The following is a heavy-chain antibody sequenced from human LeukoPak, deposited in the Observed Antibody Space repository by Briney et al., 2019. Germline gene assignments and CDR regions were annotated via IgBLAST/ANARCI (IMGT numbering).Heavy chain of an antibody. D-gene: IGHD3-9*01. CDR3: ARDVGTTGWHTYDF. CDR2: TYYRSKWYN. CDR1: GDSVSSNNGA. Sequence: SQTLSLTCAISGDSVSSNNGAWNWIRQSPSRGLEWLGRTYYRSKWYNDYAGSLVSRITISPDTSKNQFSLQVYSVTPEDTAVYYCARDVGTTGWHTYDFWGQGTLVTVSS. V-gene: IGHV6-1*01. J-gene: IGHJ4*02.